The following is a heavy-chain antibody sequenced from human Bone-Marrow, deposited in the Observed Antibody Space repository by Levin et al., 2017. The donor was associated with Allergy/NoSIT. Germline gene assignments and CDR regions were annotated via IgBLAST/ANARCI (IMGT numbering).Heavy chain of an antibody. CDR2: MSWNSGTI. Sequence: SLKISCAASGFTFDDYAIHWVRQVPGKGLEWVSGMSWNSGTIGYADSVKGRFTISRDNAKNSLYLQMNSLRTEDTALYYCAKDTSGWGGAFDIWGQGTRVTVSS. CDR1: GFTFDDYA. D-gene: IGHD6-19*01. V-gene: IGHV3-9*01. CDR3: AKDTSGWGGAFDI. J-gene: IGHJ3*02.